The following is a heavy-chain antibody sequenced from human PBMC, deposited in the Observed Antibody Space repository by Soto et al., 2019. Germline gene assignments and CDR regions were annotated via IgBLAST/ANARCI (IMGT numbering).Heavy chain of an antibody. CDR3: AKDLLYYYGSGSYSDGMDV. J-gene: IGHJ6*02. CDR1: GSTFSSYW. Sequence: GGSLRLSCAASGSTFSSYWMHWVRQAPGKGLVWVSRINSDGSSTSYADSVKGRFTISRDNAKNTLYLQMNSLRAEDTAVYYCAKDLLYYYGSGSYSDGMDVWGQGTTVTVSS. CDR2: INSDGSST. D-gene: IGHD3-10*01. V-gene: IGHV3-74*01.